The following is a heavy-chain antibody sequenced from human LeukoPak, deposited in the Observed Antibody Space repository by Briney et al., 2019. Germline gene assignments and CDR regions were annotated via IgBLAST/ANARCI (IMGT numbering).Heavy chain of an antibody. CDR3: ARDLTGYFKFDF. CDR2: IYRSGNT. CDR1: GGSISNGGFY. J-gene: IGHJ4*02. V-gene: IGHV4-31*03. Sequence: SETLSLTCTVSGGSISNGGFYLNWIRQHPGKGLEWIGSIYRSGNTYYNPSLYNPSLKSRVIMSLDTSKNQFSLKLNSVTAADTAVYYCARDLTGYFKFDFWGQGTLVTVSS. D-gene: IGHD3-9*01.